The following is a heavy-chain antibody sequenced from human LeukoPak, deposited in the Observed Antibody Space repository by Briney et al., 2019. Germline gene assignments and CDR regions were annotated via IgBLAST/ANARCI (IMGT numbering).Heavy chain of an antibody. V-gene: IGHV3-7*03. Sequence: VGSLRLSCAASGFTFSRHWMSWVRQAPGKGLEWVANIKEDGSEKTYVDSVKGRFTISRDNAKNSLYLQINSLRAEDTAIYYCARLRIAVSATGGFDYWGQGTLVTVSS. J-gene: IGHJ4*02. D-gene: IGHD6-19*01. CDR1: GFTFSRHW. CDR3: ARLRIAVSATGGFDY. CDR2: IKEDGSEK.